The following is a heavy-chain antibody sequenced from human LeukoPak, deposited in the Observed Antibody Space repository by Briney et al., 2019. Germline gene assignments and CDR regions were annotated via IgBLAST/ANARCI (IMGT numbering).Heavy chain of an antibody. CDR2: INHSGST. CDR3: ARGEGARDGYNYEGPFYFDY. CDR1: GGPFSDYY. J-gene: IGHJ4*02. V-gene: IGHV4-34*01. Sequence: SETLSLTCAVYGGPFSDYYWSWIRQPPGKGLEWIGKINHSGSTNHSPSLKSRVTISIDTSKNQFSLKLNSMTAADTAVYYCARGEGARDGYNYEGPFYFDYWGQGTLVTVSS. D-gene: IGHD5-24*01.